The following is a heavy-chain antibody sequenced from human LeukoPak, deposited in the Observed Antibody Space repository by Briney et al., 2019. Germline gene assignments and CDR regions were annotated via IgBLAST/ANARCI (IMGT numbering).Heavy chain of an antibody. CDR2: INHSGST. V-gene: IGHV4-34*01. J-gene: IGHJ6*03. D-gene: IGHD3-10*01. CDR3: ARHRKLFYYYYYMDV. CDR1: GGSFSGYY. Sequence: PSETLSLTCAVYGGSFSGYYWSWIRQPPGKGLEWIGEINHSGSTNYNPSLKSRVTISVDTSKNQFSLKLSSVTAADTAVYYCARHRKLFYYYYYMDVWGKGTTVTISS.